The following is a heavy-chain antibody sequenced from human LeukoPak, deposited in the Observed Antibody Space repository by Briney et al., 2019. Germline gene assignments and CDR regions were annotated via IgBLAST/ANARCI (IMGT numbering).Heavy chain of an antibody. CDR1: GFTFSSYS. Sequence: QPGGSLRLSCAASGFTFSSYSMNWVRQAPGKGLEWVSYISSSSSTIYYADSVKGRFTISRDNAKNSLYLQMNSLRDEDTAVYYCARYPASSSSNSYGGGNDAFDIWGQGTMVTVSS. D-gene: IGHD5-18*01. CDR3: ARYPASSSSNSYGGGNDAFDI. CDR2: ISSSSSTI. V-gene: IGHV3-48*02. J-gene: IGHJ3*02.